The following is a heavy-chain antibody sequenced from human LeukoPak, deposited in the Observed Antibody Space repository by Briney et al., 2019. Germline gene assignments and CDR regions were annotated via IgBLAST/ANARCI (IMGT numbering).Heavy chain of an antibody. D-gene: IGHD2-2*01. CDR1: GFIFSSYA. Sequence: TGGSLRLSCAASGFIFSSYAMSWVRQAPGKGLEWVSVISGGGGTTSYADSVKGRFTNSRDNSKNTLYLQMNSLRAEDTAVYYCAKAECSSTSCYLGLAWGQGTMVTVSS. V-gene: IGHV3-23*01. CDR2: ISGGGGTT. J-gene: IGHJ3*01. CDR3: AKAECSSTSCYLGLA.